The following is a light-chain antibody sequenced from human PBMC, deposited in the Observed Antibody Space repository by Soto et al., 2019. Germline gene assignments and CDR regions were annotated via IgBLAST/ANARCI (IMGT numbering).Light chain of an antibody. V-gene: IGLV2-14*01. CDR2: EVS. CDR1: SSDIGTYNS. J-gene: IGLJ3*02. Sequence: QSALTQPASVSGSPGQSITISCTGTSSDIGTYNSVSWYQHHPGKAPKLIIHEVSNRPSGVSNRFFGSKSGNTASLTISGLQTEDEADYYCSSYLSTSALGFGGGTKLTVL. CDR3: SSYLSTSALG.